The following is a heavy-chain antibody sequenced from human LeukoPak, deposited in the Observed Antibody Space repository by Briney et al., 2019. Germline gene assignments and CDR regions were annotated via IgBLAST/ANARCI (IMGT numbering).Heavy chain of an antibody. D-gene: IGHD3-10*01. CDR1: GGSISSGDYY. J-gene: IGHJ4*02. CDR3: ARGPYGSGSYY. Sequence: SQTLSLTCTVSGGSISSGDYYWSWIRQPPGKGLEWIGYIYYSGTTYYNPSLKSRVTISVDTSKNQFSLKLTSVTAADTAVYYCARGPYGSGSYYWGQGALVTVSS. V-gene: IGHV4-30-4*01. CDR2: IYYSGTT.